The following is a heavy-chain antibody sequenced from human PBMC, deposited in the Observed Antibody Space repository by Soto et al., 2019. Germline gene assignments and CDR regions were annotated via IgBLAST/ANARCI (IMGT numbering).Heavy chain of an antibody. CDR1: GYTFTGYY. CDR3: ARPEGYYYGMDV. V-gene: IGHV1-2*02. Sequence: GASVQVSCKASGYTFTGYYMHWVRQAPGQGLEWMGWINPNSGGTNYAQKFQGRVTMTRDTSISTAYMELSRLRSDDTAVYYCARPEGYYYGMDVWGQGTTVTVSS. CDR2: INPNSGGT. J-gene: IGHJ6*02.